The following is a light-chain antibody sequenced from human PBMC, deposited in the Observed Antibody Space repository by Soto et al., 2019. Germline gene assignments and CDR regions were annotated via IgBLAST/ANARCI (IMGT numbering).Light chain of an antibody. Sequence: DIQRTQSPSTLSASVGDRVTITCRASQSISSWLAWYQQKPGKAPKVLIYDASSLQSGVPSRFSGSGSGTDFTLIISSLQSEDFATYYCQQYFSYPYTFGQGTKVDIK. CDR2: DAS. V-gene: IGKV1-5*01. J-gene: IGKJ2*01. CDR1: QSISSW. CDR3: QQYFSYPYT.